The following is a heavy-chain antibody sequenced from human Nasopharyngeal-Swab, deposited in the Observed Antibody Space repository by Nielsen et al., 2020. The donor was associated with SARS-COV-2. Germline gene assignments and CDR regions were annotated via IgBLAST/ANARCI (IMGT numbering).Heavy chain of an antibody. D-gene: IGHD2-21*02. CDR1: GFIFSSYT. J-gene: IGHJ3*02. Sequence: GGSLRLSCDASGFIFSSYTMNWVRRAPGKGLEWVSSISRGSSDIYYRDSLKGRFTVSRDNTKKSLYLQMDSLRAEDTAVYYCARDGYCGGDCYGAFDIWGQGTMVTVSS. CDR2: ISRGSSDI. CDR3: ARDGYCGGDCYGAFDI. V-gene: IGHV3-21*01.